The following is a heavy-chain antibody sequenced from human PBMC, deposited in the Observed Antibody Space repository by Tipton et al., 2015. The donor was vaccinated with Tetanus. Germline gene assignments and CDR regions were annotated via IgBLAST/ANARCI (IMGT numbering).Heavy chain of an antibody. J-gene: IGHJ4*02. CDR1: GGSISNDNYY. CDR3: ARGPTATSDY. D-gene: IGHD4-17*01. Sequence: GLVKPSETLSLTCTVSGGSISNDNYYWSWIRQPPGKGLEWIGYMFYSGSAYYNPSLKSRITISMDTSRNQFSLNLSSVTAADTAVYYCARGPTATSDYWGQGTLATVSS. V-gene: IGHV4-30-4*01. CDR2: MFYSGSA.